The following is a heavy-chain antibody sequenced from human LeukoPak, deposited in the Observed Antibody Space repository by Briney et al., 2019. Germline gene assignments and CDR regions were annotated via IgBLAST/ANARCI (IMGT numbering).Heavy chain of an antibody. Sequence: SETLSLTCTVSGGSTSSSNYYWGWIRQPPGKGLEWIGGIHYSGNTYYNPSLKSRVTISVDTSKNQFSLKLSSVTAADTAVYYCAGGIAVADYYFDYWGQGTLVTVSS. CDR3: AGGIAVADYYFDY. CDR2: IHYSGNT. CDR1: GGSTSSSNYY. V-gene: IGHV4-39*07. J-gene: IGHJ4*02. D-gene: IGHD6-19*01.